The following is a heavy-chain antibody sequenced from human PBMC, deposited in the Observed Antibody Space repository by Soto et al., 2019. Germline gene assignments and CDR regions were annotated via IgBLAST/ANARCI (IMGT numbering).Heavy chain of an antibody. CDR2: IIPIFGTA. CDR1: GGTFSTYS. CDR3: ASSSGNNYGVGTNYYFDY. V-gene: IGHV1-69*06. D-gene: IGHD1-26*01. J-gene: IGHJ4*02. Sequence: QVQLVQSGAEVKKPGSSVKVSCKTSGGTFSTYSIVWVRQAPGEGLEWMGGIIPIFGTANYAQKFQDRVKITADKSTNTAFMELISLKSEDTAMYYCASSSGNNYGVGTNYYFDYWGQGTLVTVSS.